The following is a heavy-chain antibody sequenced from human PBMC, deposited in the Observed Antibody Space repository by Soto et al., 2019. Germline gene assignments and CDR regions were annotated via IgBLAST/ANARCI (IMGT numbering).Heavy chain of an antibody. CDR2: IYHSGST. Sequence: PSETLSLTCAVSGGSISSSNWWSWVRQPPGKGLEWIGEIYHSGSTNYNPSLKSRVTISVDKSKNQFSLKLSSVTAADTAVYYCARPNYYDSSGYAYWGQGTLVTVSS. D-gene: IGHD3-22*01. CDR1: GGSISSSNW. V-gene: IGHV4-4*02. CDR3: ARPNYYDSSGYAY. J-gene: IGHJ4*02.